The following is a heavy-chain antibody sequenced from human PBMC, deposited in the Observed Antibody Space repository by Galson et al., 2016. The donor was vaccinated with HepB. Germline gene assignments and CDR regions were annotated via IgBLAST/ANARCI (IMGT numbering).Heavy chain of an antibody. CDR1: GFTFSVYW. CDR3: ARGTPLPGIDY. J-gene: IGHJ4*02. CDR2: INGDGSQK. V-gene: IGHV3-7*01. Sequence: SLRLSCAASGFTFSVYWLCWVRQAPGKGPEWLADINGDGSQKSYLDSVQGRFTISRDNAKNSLYLQINSLRAEDTAVYYCARGTPLPGIDYWGQGAPVSVS.